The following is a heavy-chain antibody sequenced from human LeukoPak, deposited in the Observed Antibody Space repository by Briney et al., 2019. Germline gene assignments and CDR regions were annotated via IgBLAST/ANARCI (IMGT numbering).Heavy chain of an antibody. V-gene: IGHV4-34*01. Sequence: SETLSLTCAVYGGSFSGYYWSWLRQPLGKGLEWIGEINHSGSTNYNPSLKSRVTISVDTSKNQFSLKLSSVTAADTAVYYCARGAPDCGGDCYSGYFDLWGRGTLVTVSS. CDR3: ARGAPDCGGDCYSGYFDL. CDR2: INHSGST. D-gene: IGHD2-21*02. CDR1: GGSFSGYY. J-gene: IGHJ2*01.